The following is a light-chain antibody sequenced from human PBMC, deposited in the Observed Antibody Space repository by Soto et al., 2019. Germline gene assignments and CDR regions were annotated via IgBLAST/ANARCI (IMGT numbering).Light chain of an antibody. Sequence: DIQMTQSPSTLSASVGDRVTITCRASQSASSWLARYQQKPGKAPKLLIYEASSLESGVPSRFSGSGSGTGFTLTISSLQPDDFATYYCQQYNSYSRTFGQGTKV. CDR1: QSASSW. CDR2: EAS. J-gene: IGKJ1*01. CDR3: QQYNSYSRT. V-gene: IGKV1-5*03.